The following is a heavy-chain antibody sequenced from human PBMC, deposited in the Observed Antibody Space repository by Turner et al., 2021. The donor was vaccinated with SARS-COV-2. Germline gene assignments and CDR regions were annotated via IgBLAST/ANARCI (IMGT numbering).Heavy chain of an antibody. CDR3: VRGFDY. CDR2: IYYSGST. Sequence: QVQLLESGPGLVKPSETLSLTCTVSGGSISSYYWSWIRQPPGKGLEWIGYIYYSGSTNYNPSLKSRVTMSVDTSKNQFSLKLSSVTAADTAVYYCVRGFDYWGQGTLVTVSS. CDR1: GGSISSYY. J-gene: IGHJ4*02. V-gene: IGHV4-59*01. D-gene: IGHD3-10*01.